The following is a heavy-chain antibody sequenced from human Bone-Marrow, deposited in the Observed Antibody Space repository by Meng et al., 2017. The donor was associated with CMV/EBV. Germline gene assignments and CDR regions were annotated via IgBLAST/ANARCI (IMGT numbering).Heavy chain of an antibody. Sequence: CAASGFTFSSYGMPWVRQAPGKGLEWVAVISYDGSSKYHADSVKGRFTISRDNSKNTLYLQMNSLRGEDTAVYYCAKGAGTTTWIIDYWGQGTLVTVSS. CDR2: ISYDGSSK. CDR1: GFTFSSYG. J-gene: IGHJ4*02. V-gene: IGHV3-30*18. D-gene: IGHD1-1*01. CDR3: AKGAGTTTWIIDY.